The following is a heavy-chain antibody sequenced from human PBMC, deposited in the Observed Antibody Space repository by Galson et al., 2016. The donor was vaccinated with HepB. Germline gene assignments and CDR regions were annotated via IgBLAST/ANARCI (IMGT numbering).Heavy chain of an antibody. CDR2: ISGSGGHT. J-gene: IGHJ4*02. CDR1: GFPFSSYG. Sequence: SLRLSCAASGFPFSSYGMSWVRQAPGKGLEWVSTISGSGGHTYYAESVRGRFTISRDNSKNTLYLQMSGLRAEGTAVYYCARARYCSTTSCYGYYFDYWGQGTLVTVSS. D-gene: IGHD2-2*01. V-gene: IGHV3-23*01. CDR3: ARARYCSTTSCYGYYFDY.